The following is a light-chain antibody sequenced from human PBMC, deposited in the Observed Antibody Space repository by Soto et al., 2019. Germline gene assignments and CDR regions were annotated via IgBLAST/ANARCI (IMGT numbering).Light chain of an antibody. Sequence: EIVLTQSPGTLYLSPGERATLSCRASQNISSSSAWYQQKRGQAPRLLIYEASNRATDVPARFSGSGSGTDFTLTISSLAPEDFAVYYCQQRSSWPLTFGGGTKVEIK. V-gene: IGKV3-11*01. CDR1: QNISSS. CDR2: EAS. J-gene: IGKJ4*01. CDR3: QQRSSWPLT.